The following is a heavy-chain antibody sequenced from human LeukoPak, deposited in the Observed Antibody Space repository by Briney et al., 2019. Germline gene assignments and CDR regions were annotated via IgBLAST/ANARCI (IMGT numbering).Heavy chain of an antibody. CDR3: ARDSTVTAGPFDP. CDR1: GITLSSFG. J-gene: IGHJ5*02. Sequence: GGSLRLSCAASGITLSSFGMHWVRQAPGKGLEWVAFTWYDGSNKYYADSVKGRFTTSRDNSKNTLYLQMNSLRAEDTAVYYCARDSTVTAGPFDPWGRGTLVTVSS. D-gene: IGHD4-11*01. V-gene: IGHV3-33*01. CDR2: TWYDGSNK.